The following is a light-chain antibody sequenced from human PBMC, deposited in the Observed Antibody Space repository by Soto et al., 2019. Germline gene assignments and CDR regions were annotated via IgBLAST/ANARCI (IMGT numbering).Light chain of an antibody. V-gene: IGLV2-14*01. J-gene: IGLJ1*01. CDR1: SSDVGGYNY. CDR3: SSYTSSSTLYV. CDR2: DVS. Sequence: QSALTQPASVSGSPGQSITISCTGTSSDVGGYNYVSWYQQHPGKAPKLMIYDVSNRPSRVSNRFSGSKSGNTASLTISGLQAEDEADYYCSSYTSSSTLYVFGTGNKLTDL.